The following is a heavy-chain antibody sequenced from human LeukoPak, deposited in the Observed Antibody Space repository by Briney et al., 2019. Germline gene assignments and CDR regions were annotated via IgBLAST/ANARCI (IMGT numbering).Heavy chain of an antibody. J-gene: IGHJ4*02. CDR3: ARDSSGPLY. CDR2: IYSGGGT. Sequence: GGSQRLFCAVSGFILRNNYMSWVRRATGEGLEWVSFIYSGGGTFYAVSVKGRFTISRDNSKNSLYLQMNSLRAEDTAVYYCARDSSGPLYWGQGTLVTVSS. D-gene: IGHD6-19*01. V-gene: IGHV3-66*01. CDR1: GFILRNNY.